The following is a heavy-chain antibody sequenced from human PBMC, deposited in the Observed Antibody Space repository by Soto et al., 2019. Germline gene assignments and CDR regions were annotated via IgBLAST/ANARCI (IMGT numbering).Heavy chain of an antibody. J-gene: IGHJ4*02. D-gene: IGHD5-12*01. CDR2: IYHSGDT. CDR3: AGGGGNSDFGGLYYFDY. CDR1: GGSFSSGGSS. Sequence: QVQLQESGPGLVKPSQTLSLTCTVSGGSFSSGGSSWTWIRQHPGKGLEWVGHIYHSGDTFYNPALNSRLSISVTTSKNPGSLKLTSVAVADTAVYYCAGGGGNSDFGGLYYFDYWGQGTLVTVSS. V-gene: IGHV4-31*03.